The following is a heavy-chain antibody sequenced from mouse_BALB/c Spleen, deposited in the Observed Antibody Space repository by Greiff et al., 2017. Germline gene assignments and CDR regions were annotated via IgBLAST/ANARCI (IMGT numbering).Heavy chain of an antibody. CDR1: GFTFSSYT. J-gene: IGHJ4*01. CDR3: ARGLFYAMDY. Sequence: EVKLVESGGGLVKPGGSLKLSCAASGFTFSSYTMSWVRQTPEKRLEWVATISSGGGNTYYPDSVKGRFTISRDNAKNNLYLQMSSLRSEDTAFYYCARGLFYAMDYWGQGTSVTVSS. CDR2: ISSGGGNT. V-gene: IGHV5-9*03.